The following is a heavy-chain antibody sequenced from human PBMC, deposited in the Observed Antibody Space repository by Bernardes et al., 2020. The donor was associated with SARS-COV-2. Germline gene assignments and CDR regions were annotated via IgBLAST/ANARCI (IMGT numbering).Heavy chain of an antibody. CDR1: GFTFSEYP. J-gene: IGHJ4*02. CDR3: VKERPGGDY. Sequence: GGSLRLSCSASGFTFSEYPMHWVRQTPGKGLEYVSRISDTGGSTHYGDSVKGRFTISGDNSKNTMYLQMNSLRVEDTAVYYCVKERPGGDYWGQGILVTVSS. CDR2: ISDTGGST. V-gene: IGHV3-64D*06.